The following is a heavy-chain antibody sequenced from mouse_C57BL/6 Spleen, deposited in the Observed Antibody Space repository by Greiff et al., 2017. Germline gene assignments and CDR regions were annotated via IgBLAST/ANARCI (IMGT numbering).Heavy chain of an antibody. Sequence: QVQLKQPGAELVMPGASVKLSCKASGYTFTSYWMHWVKQRPGQGLEWIGEIDPSDSYTNYNQKFKGKSTLTVDKSSSTAYMQLSSLTSEDSAVYYCARGYYYGSKGWFAYWGQGTLVTVSA. CDR1: GYTFTSYW. D-gene: IGHD1-1*01. CDR2: IDPSDSYT. J-gene: IGHJ3*01. CDR3: ARGYYYGSKGWFAY. V-gene: IGHV1-69*01.